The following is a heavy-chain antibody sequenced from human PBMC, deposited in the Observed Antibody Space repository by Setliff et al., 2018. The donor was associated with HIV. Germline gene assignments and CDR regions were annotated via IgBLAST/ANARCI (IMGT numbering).Heavy chain of an antibody. CDR1: GGSISSSSYH. D-gene: IGHD6-13*01. CDR2: IYYSGST. V-gene: IGHV4-39*01. CDR3: ARHRDPPGSRWIYYYYYMDL. J-gene: IGHJ6*03. Sequence: SETLSLTCSVSGGSISSSSYHWGWIRQPPGKGLEWIGSIYYSGSTSYNPSLSSRLTISVDTSKNQVSLRLRSVTAADTGVYYCARHRDPPGSRWIYYYYYMDLWGEGTTVTVSS.